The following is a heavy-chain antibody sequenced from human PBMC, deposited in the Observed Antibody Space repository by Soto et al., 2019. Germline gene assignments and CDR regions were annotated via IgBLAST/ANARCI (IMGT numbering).Heavy chain of an antibody. Sequence: SETLSLTCTVSGGSISSYYWSWIRQPPGKGLEWIGYIYYSGSTNYNPSLKSRVTISVDTSKNQFSLKLSSVTAADTAVYYCARESTLEGIDYWGQGTLVTVSS. D-gene: IGHD1-1*01. CDR2: IYYSGST. V-gene: IGHV4-59*01. J-gene: IGHJ4*02. CDR3: ARESTLEGIDY. CDR1: GGSISSYY.